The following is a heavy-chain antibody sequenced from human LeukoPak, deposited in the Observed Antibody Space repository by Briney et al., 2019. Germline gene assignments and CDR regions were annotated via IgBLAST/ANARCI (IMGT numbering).Heavy chain of an antibody. Sequence: KPSETLSLTCTVSGGSISSYFWSWIRQPPGKGLEWIGYVYYGGSTNYNPSLKSRVTISVDTSKKQFSLKLSSATAADTAVYYCARVLDLSKRGLDAFDIWGQGTMVTVSS. V-gene: IGHV4-59*01. D-gene: IGHD3-16*01. CDR2: VYYGGST. J-gene: IGHJ3*02. CDR3: ARVLDLSKRGLDAFDI. CDR1: GGSISSYF.